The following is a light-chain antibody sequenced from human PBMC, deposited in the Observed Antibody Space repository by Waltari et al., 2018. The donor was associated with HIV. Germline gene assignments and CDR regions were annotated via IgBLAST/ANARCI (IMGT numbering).Light chain of an antibody. V-gene: IGKV2-28*01. CDR2: LGS. CDR1: QSLLHSNGYNY. CDR3: MQARQTLFT. J-gene: IGKJ3*01. Sequence: DIVMTQSPLSLSVTPGQPASISCRSSQSLLHSNGYNYLDWYLQKPGQSPQLLIYLGSNRASGVPDRFSGSGSGTDFTLKISRLEAEDVGVYYCMQARQTLFTFGPGTKVDIK.